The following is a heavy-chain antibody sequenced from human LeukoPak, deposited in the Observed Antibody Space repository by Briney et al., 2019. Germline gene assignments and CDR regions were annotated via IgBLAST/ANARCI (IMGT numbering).Heavy chain of an antibody. Sequence: ASVKVSCKASGYTFTSYGISWVRQAPGQGLEWMGWISAYNGNTNYAQKLQGRVTMTTDTSTSTAYVELRSLRSDDTAVYYCARPYYYDSSGYLYWGQGTLVTVSS. CDR1: GYTFTSYG. D-gene: IGHD3-22*01. V-gene: IGHV1-18*01. CDR3: ARPYYYDSSGYLY. CDR2: ISAYNGNT. J-gene: IGHJ4*02.